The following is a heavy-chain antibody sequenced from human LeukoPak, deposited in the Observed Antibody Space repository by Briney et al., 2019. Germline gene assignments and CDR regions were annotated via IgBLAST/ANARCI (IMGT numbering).Heavy chain of an antibody. CDR3: ARELAPITIFGVVTPSAAFDI. Sequence: GGSLRPSCAASGFTFSSYSMNWVRQAPGKGLEWVSSISSSSSYIYYADSVKGRFTISRDNAKNSLYLQMNSLRAEDTAVYYCARELAPITIFGVVTPSAAFDIWGQGTMVTVSS. CDR1: GFTFSSYS. V-gene: IGHV3-21*01. CDR2: ISSSSSYI. J-gene: IGHJ3*02. D-gene: IGHD3-3*01.